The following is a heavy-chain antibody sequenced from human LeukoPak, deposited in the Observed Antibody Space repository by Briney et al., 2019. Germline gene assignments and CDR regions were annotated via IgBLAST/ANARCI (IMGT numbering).Heavy chain of an antibody. Sequence: ASVKVSCKVSGYTLTELSMHWVRQAPGKGLEWMGGFDPEDGEIIYAQKFQGRVTMTEDTSTDTAYMELSSLRSEDTAVYYCATDLWYNWNYVYDYWGRGTLVTASS. D-gene: IGHD1-7*01. CDR3: ATDLWYNWNYVYDY. CDR1: GYTLTELS. V-gene: IGHV1-24*01. J-gene: IGHJ4*02. CDR2: FDPEDGEI.